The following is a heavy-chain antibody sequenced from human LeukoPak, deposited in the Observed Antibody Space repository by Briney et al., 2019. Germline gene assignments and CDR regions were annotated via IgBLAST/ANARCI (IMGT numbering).Heavy chain of an antibody. CDR2: ISGSGGST. V-gene: IGHV3-23*01. CDR1: GFTFSSYA. CDR3: AKGTDILTGYYFDY. D-gene: IGHD3-9*01. Sequence: PGGSLRLSCAASGFTFSSYAMSWVRQAPGEGLEWVSAISGSGGSTYYADSVKGRFTISRDNSKNTLYLQMNSLRAEDTAVYYCAKGTDILTGYYFDYWGQGTLVTVSS. J-gene: IGHJ4*02.